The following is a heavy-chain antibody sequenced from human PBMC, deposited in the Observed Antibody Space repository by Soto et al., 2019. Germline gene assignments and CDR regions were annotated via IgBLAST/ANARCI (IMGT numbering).Heavy chain of an antibody. CDR1: GGSFSGYY. Sequence: SETLSLTCAVYGGSFSGYYWSWIRQPPGKGLEWIGEINHSGSTNYNPSLKSRVTISVDTSKNQFSLKPSSVTAADTAVYYCARVAEGTYYYDSSGYFDCWGQGTLVTVSS. V-gene: IGHV4-34*01. CDR3: ARVAEGTYYYDSSGYFDC. D-gene: IGHD3-22*01. CDR2: INHSGST. J-gene: IGHJ4*02.